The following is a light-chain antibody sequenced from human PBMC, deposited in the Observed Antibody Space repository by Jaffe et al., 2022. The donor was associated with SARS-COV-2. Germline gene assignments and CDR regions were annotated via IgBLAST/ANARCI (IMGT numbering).Light chain of an antibody. CDR1: QRVSSSY. J-gene: IGKJ3*01. Sequence: EIVLTQSPGTLSLSPGERATLSCRASQRVSSSYLAWYRQKPGQAPSLLIYGAASRATGIPDRFSGSGSGTDFTLTISRLEPEDFAVYYCQQYGTSPFTFGPGTKVDIK. CDR2: GAA. CDR3: QQYGTSPFT. V-gene: IGKV3-20*01.